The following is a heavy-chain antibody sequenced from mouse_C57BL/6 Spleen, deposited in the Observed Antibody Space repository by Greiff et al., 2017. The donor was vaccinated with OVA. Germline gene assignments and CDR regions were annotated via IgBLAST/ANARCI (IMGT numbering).Heavy chain of an antibody. D-gene: IGHD1-1*01. Sequence: QVQLQQPGAELVRPGSSVKLSCKASGYTFTSYWMDWVKQRPGQGLEWIGNIYPSDSETHYNPKFKDKATLTVDKSSSTAYMQLSSLTSEDSAVDYGARALLRSYYFDYWGQGTTRTVSS. CDR3: ARALLRSYYFDY. CDR1: GYTFTSYW. J-gene: IGHJ2*01. V-gene: IGHV1-61*01. CDR2: IYPSDSET.